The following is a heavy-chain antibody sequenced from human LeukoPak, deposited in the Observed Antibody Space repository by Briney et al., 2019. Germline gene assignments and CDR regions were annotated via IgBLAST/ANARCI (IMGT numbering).Heavy chain of an antibody. Sequence: NPGGSLRLSCAASGFTFDDYAMHWVRQAPGKGLEWVSGISWNSGSIGYADSVKGRFTISRDNAKNSLYLQMNSLRAEDTAVYYCARDSGLSDSYGLGYWGQGTLVTVSS. V-gene: IGHV3-9*01. CDR2: ISWNSGSI. CDR3: ARDSGLSDSYGLGY. CDR1: GFTFDDYA. J-gene: IGHJ4*02. D-gene: IGHD5-18*01.